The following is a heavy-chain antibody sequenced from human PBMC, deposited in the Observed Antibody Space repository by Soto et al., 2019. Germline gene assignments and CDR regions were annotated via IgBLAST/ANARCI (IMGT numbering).Heavy chain of an antibody. J-gene: IGHJ3*02. Sequence: SGPTLVNPTETLTLTCTISGFSLGTSGMCVGWVRQPPGKALECLARIDWDDDKYYSTSLKTRLTISRDTYRNQVFLTMTNVDPVDTATYYCARVRAGPRGVFDIWGQGTMVTVS. CDR1: GFSLGTSGMC. CDR2: IDWDDDK. V-gene: IGHV2-70*11. CDR3: ARVRAGPRGVFDI.